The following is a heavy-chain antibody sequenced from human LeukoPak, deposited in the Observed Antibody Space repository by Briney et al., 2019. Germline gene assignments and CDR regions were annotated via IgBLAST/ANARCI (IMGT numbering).Heavy chain of an antibody. CDR1: GYSISSGYY. V-gene: IGHV4-38-2*02. CDR2: IYHSGST. CDR3: ARSYSSGCFYY. D-gene: IGHD6-19*01. J-gene: IGHJ4*02. Sequence: SETVSLTCTVSGYSISSGYYWGWIRQPPGKGLEWIGSIYHSGSTYYNPSLKSRVTISVDTSKNQFSLKLRSVTAADTAVSYCARSYSSGCFYYWPQGTLVPVSS.